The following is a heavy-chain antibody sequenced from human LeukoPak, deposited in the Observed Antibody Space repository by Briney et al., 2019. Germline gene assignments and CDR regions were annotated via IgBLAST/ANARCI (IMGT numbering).Heavy chain of an antibody. CDR2: IYDGGST. Sequence: SETLSLTCTVSGGSVNSYYLSWIRQPAGKTLEWIGRIYDGGSTNYNPSLKSRVTMSVDTSKNQISLKLKSVTAADTAVYYCATPSGSFDYWGQGTLVTVSS. CDR3: ATPSGSFDY. V-gene: IGHV4-4*07. J-gene: IGHJ4*02. CDR1: GGSVNSYY. D-gene: IGHD3-22*01.